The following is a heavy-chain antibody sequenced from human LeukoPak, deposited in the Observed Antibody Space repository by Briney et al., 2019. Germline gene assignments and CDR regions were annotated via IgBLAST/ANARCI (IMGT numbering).Heavy chain of an antibody. J-gene: IGHJ4*02. CDR2: IYHSGSP. D-gene: IGHD2-15*01. V-gene: IGHV4-30-2*01. CDR3: AREILSSVGYFDY. Sequence: NPSETLSLTCAVSGGSFSSGDYSWSWIRQPPGKGLEWIGYIYHSGSPYYNPSLKSRVTISIDRSKNQLSLNLNSATAADTAVYYCAREILSSVGYFDYWGQGILVTVSS. CDR1: GGSFSSGDYS.